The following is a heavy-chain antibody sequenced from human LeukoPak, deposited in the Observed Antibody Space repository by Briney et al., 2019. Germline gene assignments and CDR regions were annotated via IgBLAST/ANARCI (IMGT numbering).Heavy chain of an antibody. J-gene: IGHJ4*02. Sequence: GGSLRLSCAASGFTFSSYSMNWVRQAPGKGLEWVSSISSSSSYIYYADSVKGRFTISRDNAKNSLYLQMNSLRAEDTAVYYCAREVVVPGAPYYFDYWGQGTLVTVSS. V-gene: IGHV3-21*01. CDR1: GFTFSSYS. D-gene: IGHD2-2*01. CDR2: ISSSSSYI. CDR3: AREVVVPGAPYYFDY.